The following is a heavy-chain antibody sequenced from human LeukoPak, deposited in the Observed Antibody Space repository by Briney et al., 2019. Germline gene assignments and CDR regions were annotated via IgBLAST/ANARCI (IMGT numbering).Heavy chain of an antibody. CDR1: GYIFTNFW. J-gene: IGHJ6*03. D-gene: IGHD4-17*01. CDR3: ARLNGDYPRFYYYMDV. V-gene: IGHV5-51*01. Sequence: GESLKISCKASGYIFTNFWIGWVRQMPGKGLEWMGIIFPADSDTTYSPSFEGQVTISADKSISTAYLQWSSLKASDTAIYYCARLNGDYPRFYYYMDVWGKGTTVTVSS. CDR2: IFPADSDT.